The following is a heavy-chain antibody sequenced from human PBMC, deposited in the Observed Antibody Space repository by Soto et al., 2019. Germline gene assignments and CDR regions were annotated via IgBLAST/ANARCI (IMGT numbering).Heavy chain of an antibody. V-gene: IGHV4-34*01. D-gene: IGHD3-9*01. J-gene: IGHJ4*02. CDR3: ARLKYYDILTGYFYYFDY. Sequence: PSETLSLTCAVYGGSFSGYYWSWIRQPPGKGLEWIGEINHSGSTNYNPSLKSRVTISVDTSKNQFSLKLSSVTAADTAVYYCARLKYYDILTGYFYYFDYWSQGTLVTVSS. CDR2: INHSGST. CDR1: GGSFSGYY.